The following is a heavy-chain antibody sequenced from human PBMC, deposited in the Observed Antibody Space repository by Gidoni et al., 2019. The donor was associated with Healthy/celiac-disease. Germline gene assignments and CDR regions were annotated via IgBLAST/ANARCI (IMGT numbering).Heavy chain of an antibody. CDR2: IYSGGST. CDR1: GFTVSSHY. J-gene: IGHJ4*02. V-gene: IGHV3-66*01. Sequence: EVQLVESGGGLVQPEGSLRLSCAASGFTVSSHYMSGVRQAPGKGLEWVSVIYSGGSTYYADSVKGRFTISRDNSKNTLYLQMNSLRAEDTAVYYCSRCGRDGYNYVEPDFDYWGQGTLVTVSS. CDR3: SRCGRDGYNYVEPDFDY. D-gene: IGHD5-12*01.